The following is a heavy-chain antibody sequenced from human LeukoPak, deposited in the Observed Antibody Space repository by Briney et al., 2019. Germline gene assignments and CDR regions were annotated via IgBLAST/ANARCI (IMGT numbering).Heavy chain of an antibody. CDR1: GFTFSSYA. J-gene: IGHJ3*02. CDR2: ISGSGGST. V-gene: IGHV3-23*01. CDR3: AAPYYYDSSGYYYDGAFDI. D-gene: IGHD3-22*01. Sequence: GGSLRLSCAASGFTFSSYAMSWVRQAPGKGLEWVSAISGSGGSTCYADSVKGRFTISRDNSKNTLYLQMNSLRAEDTAVYYCAAPYYYDSSGYYYDGAFDIWGQGTMVTVSS.